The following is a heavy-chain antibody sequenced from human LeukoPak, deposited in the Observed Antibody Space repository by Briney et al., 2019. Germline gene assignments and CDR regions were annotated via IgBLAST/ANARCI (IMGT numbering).Heavy chain of an antibody. CDR2: ISYGSTSI. CDR3: ARVPCSSGWYWFDY. V-gene: IGHV3-21*01. D-gene: IGHD6-19*01. CDR1: GFTFSTYS. Sequence: GGSLRLSCAASGFTFSTYSMNWVRQAPGKGLEWVSSISYGSTSIYYADSLKGRFTISRDNAKNSLYLQMNSLRAEDTAVYYCARVPCSSGWYWFDYWGQGTLVTVSS. J-gene: IGHJ4*02.